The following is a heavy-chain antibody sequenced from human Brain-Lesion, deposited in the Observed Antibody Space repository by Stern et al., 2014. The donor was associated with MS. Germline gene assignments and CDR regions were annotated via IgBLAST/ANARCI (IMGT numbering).Heavy chain of an antibody. D-gene: IGHD3-3*01. CDR1: GYIFTGYY. V-gene: IGHV1-2*02. CDR2: INPNTGGT. CDR3: ARDQRGITIFGVVTDYYYLGMDV. J-gene: IGHJ6*02. Sequence: QVQLRQSGAEVKKPGASVKVSCKTSGYIFTGYYIHWVRQAPGQGLEWMAWINPNTGGTKYAQKVQGRVTMSRDTSISTAYVELSSLTSDDTAVYYCARDQRGITIFGVVTDYYYLGMDVWGQGTTVTVSS.